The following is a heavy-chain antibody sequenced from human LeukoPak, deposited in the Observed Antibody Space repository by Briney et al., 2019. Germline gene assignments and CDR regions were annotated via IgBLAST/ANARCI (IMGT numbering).Heavy chain of an antibody. CDR2: IYSGGST. CDR3: AREGSEIIVVVPAAMSSDAFDI. CDR1: GFTVSSNY. V-gene: IGHV3-66*01. J-gene: IGHJ3*02. Sequence: GGSLRLSCAASGFTVSSNYMSWVRQAPGKGLEWVSVIYSGGSTYYADSVKGRFTISRDNSKNTLYLQMNSLRAEDTAVYYCAREGSEIIVVVPAAMSSDAFDIWGQGTMVTVSS. D-gene: IGHD2-2*01.